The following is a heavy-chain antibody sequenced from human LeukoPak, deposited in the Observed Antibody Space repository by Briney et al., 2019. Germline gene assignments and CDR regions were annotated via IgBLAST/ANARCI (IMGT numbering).Heavy chain of an antibody. CDR1: GFTFSSYS. CDR2: ISSSSSTI. Sequence: GGSLRLSCAASGFTFSSYSMNWVRQAPGKGLEWVSYISSSSSTIYYADSVKGRFTISRDNAKNTLFLHMNSLRAEDTAVYYCAKNLAGYYYDSSGYYRFDYWGQGTLVTVSS. V-gene: IGHV3-48*01. J-gene: IGHJ4*02. CDR3: AKNLAGYYYDSSGYYRFDY. D-gene: IGHD3-22*01.